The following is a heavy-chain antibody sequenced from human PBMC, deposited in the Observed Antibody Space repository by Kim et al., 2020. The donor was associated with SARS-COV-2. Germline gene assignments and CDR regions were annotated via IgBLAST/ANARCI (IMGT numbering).Heavy chain of an antibody. D-gene: IGHD3-10*01. Sequence: GGSLRLSCAASGFTVSSNYMSWVRQAPGKGLEWVSVIYSGGSTYYADSVKGRFTISRHNSKNTLYLQMNSLRAEDTAVYYCARVIITMVRGVHWFDPWGQGTLVTVSS. J-gene: IGHJ5*02. CDR2: IYSGGST. CDR3: ARVIITMVRGVHWFDP. V-gene: IGHV3-53*04. CDR1: GFTVSSNY.